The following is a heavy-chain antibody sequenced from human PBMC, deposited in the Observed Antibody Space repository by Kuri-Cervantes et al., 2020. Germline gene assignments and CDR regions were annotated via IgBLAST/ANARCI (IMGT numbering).Heavy chain of an antibody. CDR2: MNPNGGNT. J-gene: IGHJ4*02. V-gene: IGHV1-8*02. CDR1: GYTFGNYG. CDR3: ARGLEATNDDY. Sequence: ASVKVSCKASGYTFGNYGISWVRQAPGQGLEWMGWMNPNGGNTGYAQKFQGRVTMTRNTSISTAYMELSSLRSEDTAVYYCARGLEATNDDYWGQGTLVTVSS. D-gene: IGHD1-1*01.